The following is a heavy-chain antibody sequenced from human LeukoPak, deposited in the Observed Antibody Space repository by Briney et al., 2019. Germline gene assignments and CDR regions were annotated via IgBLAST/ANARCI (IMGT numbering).Heavy chain of an antibody. CDR1: GFTFSSYG. Sequence: PGGSLRLSCAASGFTFSSYGMHWVRQPPGKVLEWIGEINHSGSTNYNPSLKSRVTISVDTSKNQFSLKLSSVTAADTAVYYCARTGFGGSPLIVDYWGQGTLVTVSS. CDR2: INHSGST. CDR3: ARTGFGGSPLIVDY. V-gene: IGHV4-34*01. D-gene: IGHD1-26*01. J-gene: IGHJ4*02.